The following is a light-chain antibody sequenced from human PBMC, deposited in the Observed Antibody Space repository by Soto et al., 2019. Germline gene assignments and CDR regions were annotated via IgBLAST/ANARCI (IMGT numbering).Light chain of an antibody. CDR1: SSDVGGYNY. V-gene: IGLV2-14*01. Sequence: QSVLTQPASVSGSPGQSIAISCAGTSSDVGGYNYVSWHQQHPGKAPKVLISVVSNRPSGVSNRFSGSKSGHTASLTISGLQAEDEADYYCSSYRSGGTFVFGSGTKVTVL. J-gene: IGLJ1*01. CDR3: SSYRSGGTFV. CDR2: VVS.